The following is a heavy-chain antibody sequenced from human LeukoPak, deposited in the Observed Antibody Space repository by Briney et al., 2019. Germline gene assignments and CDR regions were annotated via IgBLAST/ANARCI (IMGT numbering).Heavy chain of an antibody. CDR3: ALAGSSSWFDY. J-gene: IGHJ4*02. D-gene: IGHD6-13*01. Sequence: SGPALVKPTQTLTLTCTFSGFSLSTSGMRASWIRQPPGKALEWLARIDWDDDKFYSTSLKTRLTISKDTSKNRVVLTMTNMDPVDTATYYCALAGSSSWFDYWGQGTLVTVSS. CDR1: GFSLSTSGMR. V-gene: IGHV2-70*04. CDR2: IDWDDDK.